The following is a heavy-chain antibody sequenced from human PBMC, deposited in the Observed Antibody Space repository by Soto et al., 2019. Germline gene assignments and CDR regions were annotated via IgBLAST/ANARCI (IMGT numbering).Heavy chain of an antibody. Sequence: SVKVSCKASGYTFTSYGINWVRQAPGQGLEWMGWISGYNGKTMYAQKFQGRVTMTTDTYTSTVYMELRSLRSDDTAFYYCAIDGIAARHTPDSWGQGALVTVSS. D-gene: IGHD6-6*01. CDR1: GYTFTSYG. CDR2: ISGYNGKT. V-gene: IGHV1-18*01. J-gene: IGHJ4*02. CDR3: AIDGIAARHTPDS.